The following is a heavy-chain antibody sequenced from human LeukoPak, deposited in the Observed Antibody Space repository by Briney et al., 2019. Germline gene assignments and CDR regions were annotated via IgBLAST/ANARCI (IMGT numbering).Heavy chain of an antibody. CDR1: GFTFSGYY. CDR2: ISERNDFL. D-gene: IGHD6-13*01. CDR3: ARELWQQPDH. V-gene: IGHV3-11*05. J-gene: IGHJ5*02. Sequence: GGSLRLSCAASGFTFSGYYMSWIRQAPGKGLEWVSYISERNDFLNYADSVKGRFTISRDNAKNSLYLQMNSLRVEDTAVYYCARELWQQPDHWGQGTLVTVSS.